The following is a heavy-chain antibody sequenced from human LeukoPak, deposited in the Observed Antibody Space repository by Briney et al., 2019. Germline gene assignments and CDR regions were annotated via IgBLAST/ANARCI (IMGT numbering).Heavy chain of an antibody. CDR2: ISSSSSYI. V-gene: IGHV3-21*01. CDR1: GFTFSSYS. J-gene: IGHJ4*02. D-gene: IGHD6-6*01. CDR3: AKGAYSSSSRYFDY. Sequence: GGSLRLSCAASGFTFSSYSMNWVRQAPGKGLEWVSSISSSSSYIYYADSVKGRFTISRDNAKNSLYLQMNSLRAEDTAVYYCAKGAYSSSSRYFDYWGQGTLVTVSS.